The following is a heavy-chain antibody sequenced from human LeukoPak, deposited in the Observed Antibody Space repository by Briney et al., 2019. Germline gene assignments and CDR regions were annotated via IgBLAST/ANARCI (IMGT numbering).Heavy chain of an antibody. D-gene: IGHD2-2*02. V-gene: IGHV3-64*01. CDR1: GFTFSIYA. CDR2: ITSNGGSA. CDR3: AREYCDSTTCYKTIDY. J-gene: IGHJ4*02. Sequence: GGSLSLSCAASGFTFSIYAMHWVRQAPRKGLEYVSAITSNGGSAYYANSVKGRFTISRDNSKNTLYLQMGSLRAEDMAVYYCAREYCDSTTCYKTIDYWGQGTLVTVSS.